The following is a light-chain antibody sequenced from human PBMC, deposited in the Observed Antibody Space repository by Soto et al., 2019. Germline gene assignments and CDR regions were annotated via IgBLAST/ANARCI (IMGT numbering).Light chain of an antibody. Sequence: QSVLTQPPSASGSPGQSVTISCTGSSSDVGGYNYVSWYQQHPGKAPKLMIYEVIKRPSGVPDRLSGSKSGNTASLTVSGRQAEYEDDYYCSLYCGSNTVVFGGGTMVTV. J-gene: IGLJ2*01. CDR3: SLYCGSNTVV. CDR2: EVI. CDR1: SSDVGGYNY. V-gene: IGLV2-8*01.